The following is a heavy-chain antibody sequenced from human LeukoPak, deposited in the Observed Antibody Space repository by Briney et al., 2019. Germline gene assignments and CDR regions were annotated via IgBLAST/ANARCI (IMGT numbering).Heavy chain of an antibody. D-gene: IGHD2-15*01. CDR1: GYTFTSYG. V-gene: IGHV1-18*01. J-gene: IGHJ3*02. CDR3: AREFVYCSGGSCHGAAFDI. Sequence: ASVKVSCKASGYTFTSYGISWVRQAPGQGLEWMGWISAYNGNTNYAQKLQGRVTMTTDTSTSTAYMELRSLRSDDTAVYYCAREFVYCSGGSCHGAAFDIRGQGTMVTVSS. CDR2: ISAYNGNT.